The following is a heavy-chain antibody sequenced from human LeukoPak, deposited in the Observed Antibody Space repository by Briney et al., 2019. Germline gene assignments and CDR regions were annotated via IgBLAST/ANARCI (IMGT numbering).Heavy chain of an antibody. V-gene: IGHV3-23*01. CDR3: TTGTF. Sequence: GGSLRLSCAASGFTFSSYAMSWVRLAPGKGLEWVSGVSGGGGGTYHADSVKGRFTISRDNSKNTLYLQMDSLKTEDTAVYYCTTGTFWGQGTLVTASS. CDR2: VSGGGGGT. J-gene: IGHJ4*02. CDR1: GFTFSSYA.